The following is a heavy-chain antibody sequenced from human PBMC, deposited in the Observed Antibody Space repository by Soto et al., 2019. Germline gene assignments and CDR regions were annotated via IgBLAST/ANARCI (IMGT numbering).Heavy chain of an antibody. Sequence: QAPLVQSGGEVKKPGASVKVSCRASGYTFTSYGYAWVRQAPGQGLEWMGWISAYNGDTNYAQKFQDRVTLTTDTSTTTANMELRNLGSDDTAVYYCARSGAYCTSITCLFDSFWGLGTLVTVSS. J-gene: IGHJ4*02. CDR2: ISAYNGDT. V-gene: IGHV1-18*01. CDR3: ARSGAYCTSITCLFDSF. D-gene: IGHD2-8*01. CDR1: GYTFTSYG.